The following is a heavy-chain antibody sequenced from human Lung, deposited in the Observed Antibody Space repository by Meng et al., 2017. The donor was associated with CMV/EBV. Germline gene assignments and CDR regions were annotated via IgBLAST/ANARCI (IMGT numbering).Heavy chain of an antibody. CDR1: GGSIRSHSYY. D-gene: IGHD3-9*01. CDR2: IYYTGNT. V-gene: IGHV4-39*01. J-gene: IGHJ5*02. CDR3: ASPSPHYDT. Sequence: LSCTVSGGSIRSHSYYWGWVRQPPGKGLEWIGSIYYTGNTYQNPSLKSRVIMSVDTSKNQFSLELTSVTAADTAVYYCASPSPHYDTWGQGTLVTVSS.